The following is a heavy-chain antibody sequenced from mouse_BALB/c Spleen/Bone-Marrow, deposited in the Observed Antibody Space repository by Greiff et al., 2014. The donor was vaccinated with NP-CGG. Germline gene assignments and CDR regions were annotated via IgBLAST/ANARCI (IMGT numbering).Heavy chain of an antibody. CDR1: GYAFTNYL. CDR3: ERV. CDR2: INPGSGGT. V-gene: IGHV1-54*01. Sequence: VKLMESGAEVVRPGTSVKVSCKASGYAFTNYLIEWIKQRPGQGLEWIGLINPGSGGTNYNEKFKGKATLTADKSSSTAYMQLRRLTCDPSGVFFGERVWG. J-gene: IGHJ2*01.